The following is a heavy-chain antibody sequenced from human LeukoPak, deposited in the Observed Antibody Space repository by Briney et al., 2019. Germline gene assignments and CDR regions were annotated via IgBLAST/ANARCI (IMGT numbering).Heavy chain of an antibody. V-gene: IGHV4-39*07. J-gene: IGHJ4*02. CDR2: IYYSGST. D-gene: IGHD3-22*01. Sequence: SETLSLTCTVSGGSISSSSYYWGWIRQPPGKGLEWIGSIYYSGSTYYNPSLKSRVTILVDTSKNQFSLKLSSVTAADTAVYYCARGSWSGDWVVVIPFDYWGQGTLVTVSS. CDR1: GGSISSSSYY. CDR3: ARGSWSGDWVVVIPFDY.